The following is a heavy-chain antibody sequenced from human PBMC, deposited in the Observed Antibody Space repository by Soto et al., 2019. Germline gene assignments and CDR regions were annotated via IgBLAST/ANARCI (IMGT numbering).Heavy chain of an antibody. CDR1: GFTFTSSA. CDR2: IVVGSGNT. J-gene: IGHJ4*02. Sequence: GASVKVSCKASGFTFTSSAVQWVRQARGQRLEWIGWIVVGSGNTNYAQKFQERVTITRDMSTSTAYMELSSLRSEDTAVYYCGVMITFGGVTLAYWGQGTLVTVSS. D-gene: IGHD3-16*01. CDR3: GVMITFGGVTLAY. V-gene: IGHV1-58*01.